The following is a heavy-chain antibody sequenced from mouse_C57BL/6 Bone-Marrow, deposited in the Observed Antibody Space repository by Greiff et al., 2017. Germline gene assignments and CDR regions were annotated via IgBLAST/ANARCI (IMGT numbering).Heavy chain of an antibody. Sequence: QVQLKESGAELVRPGASVTLSCKASGYTFTDYEMHWVKQTPVHGLEWIGAIDPETGGTAYNQKFKGKAILTADKSSSTAYMELRSLTSEDSAVYYCTRSHYSLGLFAYWGQGTLVTVSA. CDR1: GYTFTDYE. CDR3: TRSHYSLGLFAY. D-gene: IGHD2-12*01. V-gene: IGHV1-15*01. J-gene: IGHJ3*01. CDR2: IDPETGGT.